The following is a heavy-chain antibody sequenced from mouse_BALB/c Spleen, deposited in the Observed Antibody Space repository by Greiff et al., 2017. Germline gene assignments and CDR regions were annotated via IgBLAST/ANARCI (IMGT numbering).Heavy chain of an antibody. CDR3: TRDYRYDGDYYAMDY. J-gene: IGHJ4*01. Sequence: EVMLVESGGGLVQPGGSRKLSCVASGFTFSNYWMNWVRQSPEKGLEWVAEIRLKSNNYATHYAESVKGRFTISRDDSKSSVYLQMNNLRAEDTGIYYCTRDYRYDGDYYAMDYWGQGTSVTVSS. CDR1: GFTFSNYW. CDR2: IRLKSNNYAT. V-gene: IGHV6-6*02. D-gene: IGHD2-14*01.